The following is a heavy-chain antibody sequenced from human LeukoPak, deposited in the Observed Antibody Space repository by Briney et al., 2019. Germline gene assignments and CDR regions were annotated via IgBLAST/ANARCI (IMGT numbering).Heavy chain of an antibody. J-gene: IGHJ2*01. Sequence: KPSETLSLTCTVSGGSISSSSYYWGWIRQPPGKGLEWIGSIYYSGSTYYNPSLKSRVTISVDTSKNQFSLKLSSVTAADTAVYYCARHPPRGGDYGESGWYFDLWGRGTLVTVSS. V-gene: IGHV4-39*01. CDR3: ARHPPRGGDYGESGWYFDL. CDR2: IYYSGST. D-gene: IGHD2-21*02. CDR1: GGSISSSSYY.